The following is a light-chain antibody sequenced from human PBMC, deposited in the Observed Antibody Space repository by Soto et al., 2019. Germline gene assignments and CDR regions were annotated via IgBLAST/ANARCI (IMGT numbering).Light chain of an antibody. J-gene: IGKJ4*01. Sequence: EIVMTQSPAPLSVSPGERATLSCRASQSVTTKLAWYQQKPGQAPRLLIYGVSTRATGIPARFSGSGSGTEFTLTINSLQSEDFAVYYCQQYNNWPSLTFGGGTKVDIK. CDR2: GVS. CDR3: QQYNNWPSLT. CDR1: QSVTTK. V-gene: IGKV3-15*01.